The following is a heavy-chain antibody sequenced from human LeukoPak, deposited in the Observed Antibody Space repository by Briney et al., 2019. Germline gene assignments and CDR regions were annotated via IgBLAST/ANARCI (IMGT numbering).Heavy chain of an antibody. D-gene: IGHD6-19*01. CDR3: ARAYNDDRSSGWWGSLDY. V-gene: IGHV1-69*13. CDR2: IIPIFGTA. J-gene: IGHJ4*02. CDR1: GYTFTSYD. Sequence: ASVKVSCKASGYTFTSYDINWVRQATGQGLEWMGGIIPIFGTANYAQKFQGRVTITADESTSTAYMELSSLRSEDTAVYYCARAYNDDRSSGWWGSLDYWGQGTLVTVSS.